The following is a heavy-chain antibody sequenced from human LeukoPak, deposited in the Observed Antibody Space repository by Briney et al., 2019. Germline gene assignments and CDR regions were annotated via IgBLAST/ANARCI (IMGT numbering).Heavy chain of an antibody. CDR2: INPSGGST. CDR3: ARCLRFYYDSSGLYYFDY. V-gene: IGHV1-46*01. D-gene: IGHD3-22*01. CDR1: GYTFTSYY. Sequence: ASVKVSCKASGYTFTSYYMHWVRQAPGQGLEWMGIINPSGGSTSYAQKFQGRVTMTRDTSTSTVYMELSSLRSEDTAVYYCARCLRFYYDSSGLYYFDYWGQGTLVTVSS. J-gene: IGHJ4*02.